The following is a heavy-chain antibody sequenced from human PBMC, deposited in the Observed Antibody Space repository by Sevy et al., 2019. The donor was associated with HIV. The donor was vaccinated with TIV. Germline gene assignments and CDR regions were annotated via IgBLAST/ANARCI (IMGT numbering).Heavy chain of an antibody. D-gene: IGHD6-19*01. CDR1: AFTFKSYA. CDR3: ARAYSGGWPQGAWTDY. CDR2: ISGSGGDT. J-gene: IGHJ4*02. Sequence: GGSLRLSCAASAFTFKSYAMTWVRQAPGKGLEWISSISGSGGDTKYADSVKGRFTISRDNAKNSLSLQINSLRADDTAVYYCARAYSGGWPQGAWTDYWGQGTLVTVSS. V-gene: IGHV3-23*01.